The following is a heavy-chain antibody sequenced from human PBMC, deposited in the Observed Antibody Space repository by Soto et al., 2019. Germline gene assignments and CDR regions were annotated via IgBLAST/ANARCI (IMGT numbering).Heavy chain of an antibody. CDR1: GGSISSSGYY. V-gene: IGHV4-31*03. CDR3: AGDRGSYGMDV. Sequence: QVQLQESGPGLVKPSETLSLTCTVSGGSISSSGYYWSWIRHHPGKGLEWIGYIYNNGSKNYNPSVRGRVTLSAGTSKNQCSLMPRSVTAADTAVYYCAGDRGSYGMDVWGQGTTVTVSS. J-gene: IGHJ6*02. CDR2: IYNNGSK.